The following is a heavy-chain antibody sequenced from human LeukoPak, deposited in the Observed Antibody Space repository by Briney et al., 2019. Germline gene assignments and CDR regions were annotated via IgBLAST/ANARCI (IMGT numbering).Heavy chain of an antibody. J-gene: IGHJ4*02. CDR1: GFTFSSSW. CDR3: ARYGIIAAFDY. V-gene: IGHV3-7*01. Sequence: GGSLRLSCAASGFTFSSSWMTWVRQAPGKGLEWVASINQDGGEIHYVDSVKGRFTISRDNAKNSLYLQMNSLRAEDTAVYYCARYGIIAAFDYWGQGTLVTVSS. CDR2: INQDGGEI. D-gene: IGHD6-13*01.